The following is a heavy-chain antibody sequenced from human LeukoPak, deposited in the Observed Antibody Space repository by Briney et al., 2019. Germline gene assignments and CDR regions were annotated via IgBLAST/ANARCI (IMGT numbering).Heavy chain of an antibody. D-gene: IGHD6-13*01. CDR2: INHSGST. J-gene: IGHJ4*02. V-gene: IGHV4-34*01. CDR3: ARGGGQGSSWPFDY. CDR1: GGSFSGYY. Sequence: SETLSLTCAVYGGSFSGYYWSWIRQPPGKGLEWIGEINHSGSTNYNPSLKSRVTISVDTSKNQFSLKLSSVTAADTAVYYCARGGGQGSSWPFDYWGQGTLVTVSS.